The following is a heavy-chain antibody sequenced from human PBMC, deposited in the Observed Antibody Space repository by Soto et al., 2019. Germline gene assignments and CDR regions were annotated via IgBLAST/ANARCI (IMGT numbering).Heavy chain of an antibody. D-gene: IGHD3-10*01. CDR1: VFTFSNTA. CDR2: IWYDGSNK. Sequence: PWWSLRLCCAASVFTFSNTAVHWFRQAPGKGLEWVAVIWYDGSNKYYRDSVKGRFTISRDNSKNILYLQMNSLVDEDTAVYYCARDLTSYGSGNATIDYWGQGTLVTVSS. V-gene: IGHV3-33*01. CDR3: ARDLTSYGSGNATIDY. J-gene: IGHJ4*02.